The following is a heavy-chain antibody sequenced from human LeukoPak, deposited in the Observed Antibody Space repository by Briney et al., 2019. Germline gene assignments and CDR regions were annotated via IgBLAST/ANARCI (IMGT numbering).Heavy chain of an antibody. CDR3: AKSPSTYSSSWYPHDY. V-gene: IGHV3-23*01. CDR2: ISGSGGST. Sequence: PGGSLRLSCAASGFTFSSYAMSWVRQAPGKGLEWVSAISGSGGSTYYADSVKGRFTISRDNSKNTLYLQMNSLRAEDTAVYYCAKSPSTYSSSWYPHDYWGQGTLVTVSS. J-gene: IGHJ4*02. D-gene: IGHD6-13*01. CDR1: GFTFSSYA.